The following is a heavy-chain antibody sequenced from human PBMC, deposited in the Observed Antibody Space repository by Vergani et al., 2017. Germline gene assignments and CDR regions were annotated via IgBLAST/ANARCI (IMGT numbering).Heavy chain of an antibody. D-gene: IGHD2-15*01. CDR3: ARTPPANDAPAWFAP. J-gene: IGHJ5*02. CDR1: GYSISGGYY. V-gene: IGHV4-38-2*02. CDR2: IYHSGVT. Sequence: QVQLQESGPGVVRPSGTLSLKCSVSGYSISGGYYWAWLRQTPGKVLEWIGQIYHSGVTHYNPSFKSRVTMSVAASKNQFSLELDSVTAADTAIYYCARTPPANDAPAWFAPWGRGIRVTVSS.